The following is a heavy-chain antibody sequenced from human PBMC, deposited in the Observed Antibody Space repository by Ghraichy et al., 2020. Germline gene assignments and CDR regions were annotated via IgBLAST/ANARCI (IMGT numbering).Heavy chain of an antibody. J-gene: IGHJ4*02. CDR3: ASLYDSSGYRYDY. Sequence: SVKVSCKASGGTFSSYAISWVRQAPGQGLEWMGRIIPILGIANYAQKFQGRVTITADKSTSTAYMELSSLRSEDTAVYYCASLYDSSGYRYDYWGQGTLVTVSS. V-gene: IGHV1-69*04. D-gene: IGHD3-22*01. CDR2: IIPILGIA. CDR1: GGTFSSYA.